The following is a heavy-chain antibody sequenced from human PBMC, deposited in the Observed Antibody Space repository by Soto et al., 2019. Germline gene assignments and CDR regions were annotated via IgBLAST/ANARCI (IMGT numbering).Heavy chain of an antibody. D-gene: IGHD1-1*01. J-gene: IGHJ4*02. CDR1: GGSISSGGYY. Sequence: QVHLQESGPGLVKPSQTLSLTCTVSGGSISSGGYYWSWIRQHPGKGLEWIGYIDDSVSTYYNPSLRSRVTLPVDPSKNQFSLKLSSVTAADTAVYYCLACGDNGNHGGVYWGQGTMVTVSS. CDR3: LACGDNGNHGGVY. CDR2: IDDSVST. V-gene: IGHV4-31*03.